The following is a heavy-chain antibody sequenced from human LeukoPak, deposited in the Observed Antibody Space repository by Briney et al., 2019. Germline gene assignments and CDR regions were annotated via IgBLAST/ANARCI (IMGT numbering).Heavy chain of an antibody. CDR3: ARGTYYYDSSGYYSGGLAY. Sequence: GGPLRLSCAASGFTFSTYAMHWVRQAPGKGLECVAVISNDGSDKYYPDSVKGRFTISRDNSENTLYLQVNSLRAEDTAVYYCARGTYYYDSSGYYSGGLAYWGQGALVTVSS. CDR1: GFTFSTYA. V-gene: IGHV3-30*04. D-gene: IGHD3-22*01. J-gene: IGHJ4*02. CDR2: ISNDGSDK.